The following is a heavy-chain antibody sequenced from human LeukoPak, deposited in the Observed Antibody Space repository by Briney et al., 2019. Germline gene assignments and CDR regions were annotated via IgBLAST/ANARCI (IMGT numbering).Heavy chain of an antibody. V-gene: IGHV3-23*01. CDR3: GRDGGNAWFEF. CDR1: GFTFSSDA. J-gene: IGHJ4*02. CDR2: ISTTILNT. Sequence: PRGSLRLSCAASGFTFSSDAMNSGRHSPGEGLQWVSVISTTILNTYYADSVKGRLTISRDNSKNTPYLQISSRRVDATAVNYCGRDGGNAWFEFWGQGPLV. D-gene: IGHD3-3*01.